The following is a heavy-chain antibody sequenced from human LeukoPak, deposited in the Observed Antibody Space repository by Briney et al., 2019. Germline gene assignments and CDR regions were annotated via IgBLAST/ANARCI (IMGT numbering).Heavy chain of an antibody. V-gene: IGHV4-59*01. Sequence: PSETLSLTCTVSDDSISDYYRGWIRQPPGKGLEWIGYFHNSGTSTYNPSLKSRVTISADTSKIQFSLKLNSLTTADTAVYYCTRGAGWLIDYWGQGILVTVSS. CDR1: DDSISDYY. D-gene: IGHD3-16*01. J-gene: IGHJ4*02. CDR3: TRGAGWLIDY. CDR2: FHNSGTS.